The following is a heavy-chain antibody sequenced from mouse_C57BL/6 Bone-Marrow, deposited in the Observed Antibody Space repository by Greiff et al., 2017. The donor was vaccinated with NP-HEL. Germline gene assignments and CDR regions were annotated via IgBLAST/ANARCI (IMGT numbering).Heavy chain of an antibody. CDR2: IDPEDGDT. CDR3: TTDYYGSSFYWYFDV. CDR1: GFNIKDYY. D-gene: IGHD1-1*01. J-gene: IGHJ1*03. V-gene: IGHV14-1*01. Sequence: VQLQQSGAELVRPGASVKLSCTASGFNIKDYYMHWVKQRPEQGLEWIGRIDPEDGDTEYAPKFQGKATMTAATSSNTAYLQLSSLTSEDTAVYYCTTDYYGSSFYWYFDVWGTGTTVTVSS.